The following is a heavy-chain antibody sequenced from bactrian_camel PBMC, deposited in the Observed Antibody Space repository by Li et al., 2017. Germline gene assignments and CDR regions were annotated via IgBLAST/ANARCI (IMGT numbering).Heavy chain of an antibody. CDR1: GYTGATHS. V-gene: IGHV3S53*01. D-gene: IGHD4*01. J-gene: IGHJ4*01. CDR2: SDSDGRT. CDR3: AAARRSSDFRGFDY. Sequence: LVESGGGSVQAGGSLRLSCTASGYTGATHSVGWFRQDPGREREGVASSDSDGRTIYADSVKGRFTISRDNAKNTVYLQMNNLKPEDSAMYYCAAARRSSDFRGFDYWGQGTQVTVS.